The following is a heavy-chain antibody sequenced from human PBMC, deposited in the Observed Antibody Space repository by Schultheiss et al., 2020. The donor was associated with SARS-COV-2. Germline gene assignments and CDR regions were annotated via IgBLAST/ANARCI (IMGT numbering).Heavy chain of an antibody. D-gene: IGHD6-13*01. CDR1: GFSLHTTGMC. CDR2: IDWDDDK. CDR3: ARVSIAAAGTLFDY. Sequence: SGPTLVKPTQTLTLTCTFSGFSLHTTGMCVSWIRQPPGKALEWLARIDWDDDKYYSTSLKTRLTISKDTSKNQVVLTMTNMDPVDTATYYCARVSIAAAGTLFDYWGQGTLVTVSS. V-gene: IGHV2-70*11. J-gene: IGHJ4*02.